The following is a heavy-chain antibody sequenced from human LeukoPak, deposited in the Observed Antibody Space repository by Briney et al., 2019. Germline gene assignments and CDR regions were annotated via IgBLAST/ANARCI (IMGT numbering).Heavy chain of an antibody. CDR3: ARGLPYSDRGDN. Sequence: SETLSLTCTVSGGSISSYSWSWIRQPPGKGLEWIGYIYYSGSTDYNPSLNSRVTISVDTSKNQFSLRLSSVTAADTAVYFCARGLPYSDRGDNWGQGTLVTVSS. J-gene: IGHJ4*02. V-gene: IGHV4-59*12. D-gene: IGHD6-13*01. CDR1: GGSISSYS. CDR2: IYYSGST.